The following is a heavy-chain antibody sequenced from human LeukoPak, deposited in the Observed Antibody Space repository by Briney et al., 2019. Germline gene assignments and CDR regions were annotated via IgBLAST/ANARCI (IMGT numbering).Heavy chain of an antibody. CDR2: INHSGST. CDR1: GGSFSGYY. V-gene: IGHV4-34*01. CDR3: ARATRSGSNYYYGMDV. Sequence: PSETLSLTCAVYGGSFSGYYWSWIRQPPVKGLEWIGEINHSGSTNYNPSLKSRVTISVDTSKNQFSLKLSSVTAADTAVYYCARATRSGSNYYYGMDVWGQGTTVTVSS. J-gene: IGHJ6*02. D-gene: IGHD6-19*01.